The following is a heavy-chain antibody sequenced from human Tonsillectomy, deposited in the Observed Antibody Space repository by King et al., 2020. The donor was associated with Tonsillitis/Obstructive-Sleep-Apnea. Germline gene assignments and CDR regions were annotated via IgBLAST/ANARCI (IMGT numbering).Heavy chain of an antibody. CDR2: IGSSGSTI. CDR3: AGGYSSSWSSRYYYYMDV. D-gene: IGHD6-13*01. CDR1: GFTFSDFY. Sequence: VQLQESGGGLVRPGGSLRLSCAASGFTFSDFYMSWIRQAPGKGLEWVSYIGSSGSTIYYADSVKGRFTISRDNAKNSLYLQVNSLRAEDTAVYYCAGGYSSSWSSRYYYYMDVWGKGTTVTVSS. J-gene: IGHJ6*03. V-gene: IGHV3-11*01.